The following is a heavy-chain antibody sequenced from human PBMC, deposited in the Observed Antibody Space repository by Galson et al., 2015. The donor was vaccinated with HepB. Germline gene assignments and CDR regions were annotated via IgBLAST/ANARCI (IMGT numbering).Heavy chain of an antibody. V-gene: IGHV3-23*01. CDR1: GLTFSNYA. Sequence: SLRLSCAASGLTFSNYAMTWVRQAPGKGLEWVSTIGGSDDTTYYADSVKGRFTMSKVNSKNTLYLQMNSLRAEDTATYYCAKITGRFNDDFFWGQGTLVTVSS. J-gene: IGHJ1*01. D-gene: IGHD1-1*01. CDR2: IGGSDDTT. CDR3: AKITGRFNDDFF.